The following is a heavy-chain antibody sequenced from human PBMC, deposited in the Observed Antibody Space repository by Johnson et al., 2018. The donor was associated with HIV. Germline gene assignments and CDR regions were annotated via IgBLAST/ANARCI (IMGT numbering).Heavy chain of an antibody. Sequence: QVQVVESGGGVVQPGRSLRLSCAASGFTFSSYAMHWVRQAPGKGLEWVAVISYDGSNKYYADSVKGRFTISRDNSKNTLYLQVNSLRAEDTAVFYCVKDRGSGWPDAFDIWGQGAMVTVSS. J-gene: IGHJ3*02. CDR3: VKDRGSGWPDAFDI. V-gene: IGHV3-30-3*01. CDR2: ISYDGSNK. D-gene: IGHD6-19*01. CDR1: GFTFSSYA.